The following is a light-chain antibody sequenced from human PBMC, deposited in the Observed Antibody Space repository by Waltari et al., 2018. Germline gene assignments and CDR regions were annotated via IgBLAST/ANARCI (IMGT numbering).Light chain of an antibody. CDR1: SGHSSNV. V-gene: IGLV4-69*01. CDR2: VNSDGSH. Sequence: QLVLTQSPSASASLGASVKLTCTLSSGHSSNVIAWLQQQPEKGPRHLMKVNSDGSHSKGDEIPDRFSGSISGTERYLTISSLQSEDEADYYCQTGGHGTWVFGGGTKLTVL. CDR3: QTGGHGTWV. J-gene: IGLJ3*02.